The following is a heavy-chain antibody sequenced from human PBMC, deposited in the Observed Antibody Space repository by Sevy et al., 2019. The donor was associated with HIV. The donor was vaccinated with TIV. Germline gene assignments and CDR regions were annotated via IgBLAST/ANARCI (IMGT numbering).Heavy chain of an antibody. CDR3: ARHCGSTSCSHAFDI. Sequence: SETLSLTCAVYGGSFSGYYWSWIRQPPGKGLEWIGEINNSGSTNYNPSLKSRVTISLDTSKNQFSLKLSSVTAADTAVYYCARHCGSTSCSHAFDIWGQGTMVTVSS. D-gene: IGHD2-2*01. V-gene: IGHV4-34*01. CDR1: GGSFSGYY. CDR2: INNSGST. J-gene: IGHJ3*02.